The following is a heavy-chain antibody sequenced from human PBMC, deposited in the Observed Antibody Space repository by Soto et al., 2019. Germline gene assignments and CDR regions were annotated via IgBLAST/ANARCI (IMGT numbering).Heavy chain of an antibody. V-gene: IGHV4-31*03. J-gene: IGHJ4*02. CDR2: IYYSGST. CDR1: GGSISSGGYY. Sequence: QVQLQESGPGLVKPSQTLSLTCSVSGGSISSGGYYWSWIRQHPEKGLEWIGYIYYSGSTNYNPSLRRRGITSVVTASNRCSPDSMSVTAAHTSIYYCARHSSSWGWIDYWGQGTLVTFSS. CDR3: ARHSSSWGWIDY. D-gene: IGHD3-16*01.